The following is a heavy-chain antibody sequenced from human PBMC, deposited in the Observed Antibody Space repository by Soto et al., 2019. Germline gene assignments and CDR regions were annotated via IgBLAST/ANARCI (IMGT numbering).Heavy chain of an antibody. CDR3: ARDRGSGWVFDY. Sequence: EVQLVESGGGLVQPGGSLRLSCAASGFTFNTYSMNWVRQAPGKGLEWVSYISSSSSTIYYADSLKGRFTISRDKAKNSLDPQMKSLRAEGTAVYYCARDRGSGWVFDYWGQGTLVTVSS. V-gene: IGHV3-48*01. CDR2: ISSSSSTI. D-gene: IGHD6-19*01. CDR1: GFTFNTYS. J-gene: IGHJ4*02.